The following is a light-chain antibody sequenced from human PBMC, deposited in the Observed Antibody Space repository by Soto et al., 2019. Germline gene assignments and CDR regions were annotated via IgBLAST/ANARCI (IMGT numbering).Light chain of an antibody. V-gene: IGKV1-39*01. CDR1: QNIDIY. CDR2: TTS. Sequence: VQLTQSPSSLSASVGDRVTITCRARQNIDIYLNWYQQKPGRPPTLLISTTSRLQSGVPTRFNGSGSGTDFTLTISNLQPEDYATYSSQQIYSTHPTFGQGTK. J-gene: IGKJ2*01. CDR3: QQIYSTHPT.